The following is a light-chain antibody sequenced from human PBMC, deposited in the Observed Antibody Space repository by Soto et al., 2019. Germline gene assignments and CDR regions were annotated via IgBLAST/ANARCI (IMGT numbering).Light chain of an antibody. Sequence: ALTQPRSVSGSPGQSVTISCTGTSSDVGSSNYVSWYQQHPGKAPKLIISDVSKRPSGVPDRFSGSKSDNTASLSISGLQDEDEADYFCCSHAGSYVVFGGGTKLTVL. CDR1: SSDVGSSNY. V-gene: IGLV2-11*01. J-gene: IGLJ2*01. CDR3: CSHAGSYVV. CDR2: DVS.